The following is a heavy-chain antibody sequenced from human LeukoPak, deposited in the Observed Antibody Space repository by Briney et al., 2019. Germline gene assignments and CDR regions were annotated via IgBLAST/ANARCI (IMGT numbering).Heavy chain of an antibody. CDR2: IYYSGST. CDR3: ARTLRYFDWLPAGETDY. Sequence: SETLSLTCTVSGGSISSYYWSWIRQPPGKGLEWIGYIYYSGSTFYNPSLKSRVTISVDTSKNQFSLRLSSVTAADTAVYYCARTLRYFDWLPAGETDYWGQGTLVTVSS. D-gene: IGHD3-9*01. V-gene: IGHV4-59*08. CDR1: GGSISSYY. J-gene: IGHJ4*02.